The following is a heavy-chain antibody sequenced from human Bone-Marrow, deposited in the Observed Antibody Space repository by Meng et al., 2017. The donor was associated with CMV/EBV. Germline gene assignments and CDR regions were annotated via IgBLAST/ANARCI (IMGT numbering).Heavy chain of an antibody. CDR1: GCTFSTYG. Sequence: CAAYGCTFSTYGMQWVRQAPGKGLEIVSAISPSGGTTNHADSVKGRFSISRDNSKNTLFLQMGSLSAEDMGVYYCARRADSGAYFDYWGQGALVTVSS. D-gene: IGHD3-22*01. V-gene: IGHV3-64*02. CDR2: ISPSGGTT. J-gene: IGHJ4*02. CDR3: ARRADSGAYFDY.